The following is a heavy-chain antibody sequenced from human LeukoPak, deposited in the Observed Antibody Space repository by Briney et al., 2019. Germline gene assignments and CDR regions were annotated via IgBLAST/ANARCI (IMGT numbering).Heavy chain of an antibody. CDR3: ARVRGIQIFDF. D-gene: IGHD5-18*01. CDR1: GYAFTSYY. CDR2: INPSGGST. J-gene: IGHJ4*02. Sequence: ASVKVSCKASGYAFTSYYMHWVRQAPGQGLEWMGIINPSGGSTGYAQKFQGRVTMTRDTSTNTVYMELSSLRVEDTAVYYCARVRGIQIFDFWGQGTLVTVSS. V-gene: IGHV1-46*01.